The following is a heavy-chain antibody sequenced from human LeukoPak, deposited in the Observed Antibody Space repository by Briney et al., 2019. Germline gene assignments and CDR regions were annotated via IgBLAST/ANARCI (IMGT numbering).Heavy chain of an antibody. CDR1: GFTFSTYA. D-gene: IGHD3-22*01. Sequence: GGSLRLSCAASGFTFSTYAMNWVRQAPGKGLEWVSSISTSSSYIYYADSVKGRFTISRDNAKKSLYLQMNSLRAGDTAEYYCARDGGDYYDSSGYPFHHWGQGTLVTVSS. J-gene: IGHJ1*01. V-gene: IGHV3-21*01. CDR2: ISTSSSYI. CDR3: ARDGGDYYDSSGYPFHH.